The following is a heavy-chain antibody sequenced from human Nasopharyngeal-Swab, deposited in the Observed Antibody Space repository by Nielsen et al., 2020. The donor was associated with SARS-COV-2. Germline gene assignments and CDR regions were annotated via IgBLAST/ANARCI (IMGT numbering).Heavy chain of an antibody. CDR2: INAGNGNT. V-gene: IGHV1-3*01. Sequence: ASVKVSCKASGYTFTSYDINWVRQASGQGLEWMGWINAGNGNTKYSQKFQGRVTITRDTSASTAYMELSSLRSEDTAVYYCARWTMGLRAFDIWGQGTMVTVSS. CDR3: ARWTMGLRAFDI. CDR1: GYTFTSYD. D-gene: IGHD3-16*01. J-gene: IGHJ3*02.